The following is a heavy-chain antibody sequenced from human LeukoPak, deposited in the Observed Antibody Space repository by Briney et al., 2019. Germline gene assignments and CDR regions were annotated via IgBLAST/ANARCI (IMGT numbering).Heavy chain of an antibody. CDR3: ARDRDTGYYYGMDV. CDR2: IIPILGIA. D-gene: IGHD5-18*01. V-gene: IGHV1-69*04. CDR1: GGTFSSYA. Sequence: SVKVSCKASGGTFSSYAISWVRQAPGQGLEWMGRIIPILGIANYAQKFQGRVTITADKSTSTVYMELSSLRSEDTAVYYCARDRDTGYYYGMDVWGQGTTVTVSS. J-gene: IGHJ6*02.